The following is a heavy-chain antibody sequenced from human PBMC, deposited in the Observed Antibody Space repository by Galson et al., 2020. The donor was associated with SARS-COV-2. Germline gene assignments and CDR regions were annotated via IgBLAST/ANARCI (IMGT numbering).Heavy chain of an antibody. CDR3: AGRVAGAGSLSI. CDR1: GDTVSSNSAA. D-gene: IGHD6-13*01. J-gene: IGHJ3*02. Sequence: SQTPSPTCAISGDTVSSNSAAWNSITQSPPRGLECLGRTSYRSQWSTDYAVSVKSRITINPDTSKNQFSLQLYSVTPGDTAIYYCAGRVAGAGSLSIWGQGTMVIVSS. V-gene: IGHV6-1*01. CDR2: TSYRSQWST.